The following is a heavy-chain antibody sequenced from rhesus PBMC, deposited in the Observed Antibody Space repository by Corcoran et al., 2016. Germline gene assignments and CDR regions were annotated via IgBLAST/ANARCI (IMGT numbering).Heavy chain of an antibody. CDR2: MYGRGGST. Sequence: QVQLQESGPGLVKPSETLSLTCAVSGGSISSNYWIWISKPPGKGLEWIGRMYGRGGSTDYNPSLKSRVTISTDTSKNQFSLILSSVTAADTAVYYCAKAYCSGGVCYREFDSWGQGVLVTVSS. D-gene: IGHD2-39*02. CDR1: GGSISSNY. J-gene: IGHJ4*01. V-gene: IGHV4-160*01. CDR3: AKAYCSGGVCYREFDS.